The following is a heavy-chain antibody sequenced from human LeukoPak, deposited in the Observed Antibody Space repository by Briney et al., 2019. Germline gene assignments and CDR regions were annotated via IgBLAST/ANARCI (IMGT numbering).Heavy chain of an antibody. J-gene: IGHJ4*02. Sequence: SQTLSLTCVISGDSVSSNTVAWNWIRQSPSRGLEWLGRTYYGFEWSDDYAPSLKGRITINPDTSKNQFSLQLHSVTPEDTAVYYCARGPRYGSGTYSFDIWGQGTLVSVSS. CDR3: ARGPRYGSGTYSFDI. V-gene: IGHV6-1*01. CDR1: GDSVSSNTVA. D-gene: IGHD3-10*01. CDR2: TYYGFEWSD.